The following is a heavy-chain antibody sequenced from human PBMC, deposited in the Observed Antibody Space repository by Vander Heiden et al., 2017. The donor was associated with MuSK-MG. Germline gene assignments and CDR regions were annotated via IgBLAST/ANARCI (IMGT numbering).Heavy chain of an antibody. CDR3: ASPRAPDFDY. CDR1: GFTFSSYS. J-gene: IGHJ4*02. V-gene: IGHV3-21*01. CDR2: ISSSSSYI. Sequence: EVQLVESGGGLVKPGGSLRLSCADSGFTFSSYSMNWVRQAPGKGLEWVSSISSSSSYIYYADSVKGRFTISRDNAKNSLYLQMNSLRAEDTAVYYCASPRAPDFDYWGQGTLVTVSS.